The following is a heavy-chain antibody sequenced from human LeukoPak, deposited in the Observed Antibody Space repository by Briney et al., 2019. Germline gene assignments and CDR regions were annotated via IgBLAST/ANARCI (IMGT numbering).Heavy chain of an antibody. CDR2: IKQDGSEK. V-gene: IGHV3-7*01. D-gene: IGHD4-17*01. CDR1: GFTFSSYA. Sequence: GGSLRLSCAASGFTFSSYAMSWVRQAPGKGLEWVANIKQDGSEKYYVDSVKGRFTISRDNAKNSLYLQMNSLRAEDTAVYYCARDHGDADWGQGTLVTVSS. J-gene: IGHJ4*02. CDR3: ARDHGDAD.